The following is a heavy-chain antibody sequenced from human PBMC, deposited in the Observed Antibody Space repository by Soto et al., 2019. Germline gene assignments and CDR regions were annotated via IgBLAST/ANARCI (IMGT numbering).Heavy chain of an antibody. CDR2: IYYIGST. CDR1: GGSISSVGYS. V-gene: IGHV4-30-2*01. D-gene: IGHD6-13*01. CDR3: ARDLGYSSSWNNWFDP. J-gene: IGHJ5*02. Sequence: LSLTCTVPGGSISSVGYSWSWLRQPPGKALEWIGYIYYIGSTYHNPSLKSRVALSVDRSKNQFSLKLSSVTAADTAVYYCARDLGYSSSWNNWFDPWGQGIPVTVSS.